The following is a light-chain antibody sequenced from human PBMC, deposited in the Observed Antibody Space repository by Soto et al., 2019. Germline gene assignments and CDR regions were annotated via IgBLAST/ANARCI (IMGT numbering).Light chain of an antibody. CDR2: WAS. V-gene: IGKV4-1*01. CDR3: PQYYTTRWT. CDR1: QSVLYSSNNKNS. Sequence: DIVMTQSPDSLAVSLGERATINCKSSQSVLYSSNNKNSVAWYQQKPGQPPQLLIYWASTRESGVPDRFSGSESGTDFTLTISSLQAEDVAVYYCPQYYTTRWTFGQGTKVEIK. J-gene: IGKJ1*01.